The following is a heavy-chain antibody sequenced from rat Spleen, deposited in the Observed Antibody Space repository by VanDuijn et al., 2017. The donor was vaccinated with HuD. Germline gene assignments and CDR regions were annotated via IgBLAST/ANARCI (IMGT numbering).Heavy chain of an antibody. J-gene: IGHJ1*01. CDR3: ARAGYLRDWYFDF. CDR2: IRSDGGRN. Sequence: EVQLVESGGGLVQPGRSLKLSCAASGFTFSDYYMAWVRPAPTTGLEWVATIRSDGGRNFYRDSVKGRFTISRDNTKNTLYLQMDNLRSEDTATYYCARAGYLRDWYFDFWGPGTMVTVSS. CDR1: GFTFSDYY. D-gene: IGHD2-2*01. V-gene: IGHV5-29*01.